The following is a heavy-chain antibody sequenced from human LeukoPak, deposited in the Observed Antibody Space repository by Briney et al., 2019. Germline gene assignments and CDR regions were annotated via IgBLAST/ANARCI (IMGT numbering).Heavy chain of an antibody. CDR3: AKERNGRAVAGLFDY. D-gene: IGHD6-13*01. Sequence: GSLRLSCAASGFTFSSYEMNWVRQAPGKGLEWVSYISSSGSTIYYADSVKGRFSISRDNSKNTLYLQMNSLRAEDTALYYCAKERNGRAVAGLFDYWGRGTLVTVSS. V-gene: IGHV3-48*03. CDR2: ISSSGSTI. J-gene: IGHJ4*02. CDR1: GFTFSSYE.